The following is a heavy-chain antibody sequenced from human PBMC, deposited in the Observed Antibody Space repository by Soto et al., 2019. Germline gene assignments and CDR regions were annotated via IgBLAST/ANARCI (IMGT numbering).Heavy chain of an antibody. CDR1: GFTFSSYS. J-gene: IGHJ4*02. CDR3: ARGVVKSGGGYFDS. V-gene: IGHV3-21*06. CDR2: IRSDSSYK. Sequence: EVQLVESGGGLVKPGGSLRLSCAASGFTFSSYSMNWVRQAPGKGLEWVSSIRSDSSYKYYADSVKGRFTISRDNAKNSVYLQMNSLRAEDTAVFYCARGVVKSGGGYFDSWGQGTLVTVSS. D-gene: IGHD2-15*01.